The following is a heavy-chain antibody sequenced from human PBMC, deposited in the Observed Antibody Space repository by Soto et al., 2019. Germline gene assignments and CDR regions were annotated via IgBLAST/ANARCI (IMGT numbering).Heavy chain of an antibody. CDR2: IYYSGST. CDR3: ARDLGPLAAAGTRGMDV. CDR1: GGSVSSGSYY. D-gene: IGHD6-13*01. V-gene: IGHV4-61*01. Sequence: SETLSLTCTVSGGSVSSGSYYWSWIRQPPGKGLEWIGYIYYSGSTNYNPSLKSRVTISVDTSKNQFSLKLSSVTAADTAVYYCARDLGPLAAAGTRGMDVWGQGTTVTVSS. J-gene: IGHJ6*02.